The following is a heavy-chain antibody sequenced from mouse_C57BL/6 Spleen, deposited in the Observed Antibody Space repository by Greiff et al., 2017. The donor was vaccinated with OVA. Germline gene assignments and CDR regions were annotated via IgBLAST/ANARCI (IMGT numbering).Heavy chain of an antibody. D-gene: IGHD2-4*01. CDR1: GYTFTEYT. J-gene: IGHJ4*01. V-gene: IGHV1-62-2*01. Sequence: VQLQQSGAELVKPGASVKLSCKASGYTFTEYTIHWVKQRSGQGLEWIGWFYSGSGSIKYIEKFKDKATLTADKSSSTVYMELSRLTSEDSVVYFCERHYDYDERDGYAMDYWGQGTSVTVSS. CDR2: FYSGSGSI. CDR3: ERHYDYDERDGYAMDY.